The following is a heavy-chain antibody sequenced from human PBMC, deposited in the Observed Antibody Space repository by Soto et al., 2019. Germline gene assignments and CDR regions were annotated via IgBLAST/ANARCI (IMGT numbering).Heavy chain of an antibody. V-gene: IGHV4-34*01. CDR2: INHSGST. Sequence: ETLSLTCAVYGGSFSGYYWSWIRQPPGKGLEWIGEINHSGSTNCNPSLKSRVTISVDTSKNQFSLKLTSVTAADTAVYYCARGSVPGIVAAGTPDYYYVDVWGKGTTVTVSS. D-gene: IGHD6-13*01. CDR1: GGSFSGYY. CDR3: ARGSVPGIVAAGTPDYYYVDV. J-gene: IGHJ6*03.